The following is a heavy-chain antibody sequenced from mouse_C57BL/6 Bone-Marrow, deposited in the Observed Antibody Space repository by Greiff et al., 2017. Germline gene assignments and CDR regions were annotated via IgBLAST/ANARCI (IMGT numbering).Heavy chain of an antibody. V-gene: IGHV1-55*01. CDR1: GYTFTSYW. Sequence: QVQLQQPGAELVKPGASVKMSCKASGYTFTSYWITWVKQRPGQGLEWIGDIYPGSGSTNYNEKFKSKATLTVDTSSSTAYMQLSSLTSEDSAVYYCARSDYGNDCWYFDVWGTGTTVTVSS. D-gene: IGHD2-2*01. J-gene: IGHJ1*03. CDR3: ARSDYGNDCWYFDV. CDR2: IYPGSGST.